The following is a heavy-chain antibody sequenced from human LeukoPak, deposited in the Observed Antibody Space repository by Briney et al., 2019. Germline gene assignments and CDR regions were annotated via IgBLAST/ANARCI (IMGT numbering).Heavy chain of an antibody. V-gene: IGHV4-61*08. CDR3: ARQYYYDSSGPDAFDI. J-gene: IGHJ3*02. CDR1: GGSISSGGYY. D-gene: IGHD3-22*01. Sequence: PSQTLSLTCTVSGGSISSGGYYWSWIRQHPGKGLEWIGYIYYSGSTNYNPSLKSRVTISVDTSKNQFSLKLSSVTAADTAVYYCARQYYYDSSGPDAFDIWGQGTMVTVSS. CDR2: IYYSGST.